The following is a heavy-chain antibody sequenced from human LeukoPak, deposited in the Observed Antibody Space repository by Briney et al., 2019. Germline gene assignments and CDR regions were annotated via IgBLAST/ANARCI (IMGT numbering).Heavy chain of an antibody. Sequence: GASVKVSCKASGGTFSSYAISWVRQAPGQGLEWMGRIIPIFGTANYAQKFQGRVTITADKSRSTAYMELSSLRSEDTAVYYCARGIRNVDTAMVTLDYWGQGTLVTVSS. CDR2: IIPIFGTA. V-gene: IGHV1-69*06. CDR1: GGTFSSYA. CDR3: ARGIRNVDTAMVTLDY. D-gene: IGHD5-18*01. J-gene: IGHJ4*02.